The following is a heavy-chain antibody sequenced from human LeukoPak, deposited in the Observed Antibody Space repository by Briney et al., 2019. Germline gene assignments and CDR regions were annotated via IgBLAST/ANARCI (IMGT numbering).Heavy chain of an antibody. Sequence: ASETLSLTCTVSGGSISSSYWNWIRQPPGKGLEWIGYVYHSETTYYNPSLKSRVTISVDTSRNQFSLKLTSVPAADTAVCYCARKYYDILTGYTAMDVWGQGTTVTVSS. J-gene: IGHJ6*02. CDR3: ARKYYDILTGYTAMDV. V-gene: IGHV4-59*01. CDR2: VYHSETT. D-gene: IGHD3-9*01. CDR1: GGSISSSY.